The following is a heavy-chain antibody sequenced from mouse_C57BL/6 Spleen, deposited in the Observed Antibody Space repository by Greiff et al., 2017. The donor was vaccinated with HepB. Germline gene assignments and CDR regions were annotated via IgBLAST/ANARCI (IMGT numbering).Heavy chain of an antibody. CDR3: ARRWDYYAMDY. CDR1: GYTFTSYG. Sequence: VQLQQSGAELARPGASVKLSCKASGYTFTSYGISWVKQRTGQGLEWIGEIYPRSGNPYYNEKFKGKATLTADKSSSTAYMELRSLTSEDSAVYFCARRWDYYAMDYWGQGTSVTVSS. D-gene: IGHD2-3*01. J-gene: IGHJ4*01. CDR2: IYPRSGNP. V-gene: IGHV1-81*01.